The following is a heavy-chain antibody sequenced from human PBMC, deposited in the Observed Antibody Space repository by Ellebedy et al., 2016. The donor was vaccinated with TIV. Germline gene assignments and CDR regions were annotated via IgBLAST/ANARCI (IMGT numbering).Heavy chain of an antibody. CDR3: ARASGVSWSPHYDL. Sequence: PGGSLRLSCVASGFSFGDHYMHWVRQAPGKGLEWVGFIRAQANGGTTEYAASLQGRFIVAREDSKNSLYLQMNSLITGDTAVYFCARASGVSWSPHYDLWGQGTLVTVYS. CDR1: GFSFGDHY. V-gene: IGHV3-72*01. J-gene: IGHJ5*02. D-gene: IGHD6-13*01. CDR2: IRAQANGGTT.